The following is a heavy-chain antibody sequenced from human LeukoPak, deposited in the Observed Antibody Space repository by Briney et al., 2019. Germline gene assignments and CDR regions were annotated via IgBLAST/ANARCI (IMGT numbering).Heavy chain of an antibody. Sequence: ASVKVSCKASGYTFTGYYMHWVRQAPGQELEWMGWINPNSGGTNYAQKFQGRVTMTRDTSISTAYMELSRLRSDDTAVYYCARDKGIAARNWFDPWGQGTLVTVSS. J-gene: IGHJ5*02. V-gene: IGHV1-2*02. CDR2: INPNSGGT. D-gene: IGHD6-6*01. CDR3: ARDKGIAARNWFDP. CDR1: GYTFTGYY.